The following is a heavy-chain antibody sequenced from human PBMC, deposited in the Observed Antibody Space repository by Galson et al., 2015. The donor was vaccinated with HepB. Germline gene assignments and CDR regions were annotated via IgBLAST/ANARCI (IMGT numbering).Heavy chain of an antibody. CDR2: TYYRSKWNY. D-gene: IGHD2-2*01. V-gene: IGHV6-1*01. Sequence: CAISGDSVSSNTAAWNWIRQSPSRGLEWLGRTYYRSKWNYDYAVSVESRIIINPDTSKNQFSLQLTSMTPDDTAVYYCVRRLVRGDYYAMDVWGQGTTVTVSS. CDR3: VRRLVRGDYYAMDV. J-gene: IGHJ6*02. CDR1: GDSVSSNTAA.